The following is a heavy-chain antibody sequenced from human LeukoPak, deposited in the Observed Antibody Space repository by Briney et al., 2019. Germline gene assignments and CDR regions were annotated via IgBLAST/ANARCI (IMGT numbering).Heavy chain of an antibody. CDR1: GGTFSSYA. CDR2: IIPIFGTA. CDR3: ARTGNGEYFQH. D-gene: IGHD1-14*01. Sequence: SVKVSCKASGGTFSSYAISWVRQAPGQGLEWMGRIIPIFGTASYARKFQGRVTITTDESTSTAYMELSSLRSEDTAVYYCARTGNGEYFQHWGQGTLVTVSS. J-gene: IGHJ1*01. V-gene: IGHV1-69*05.